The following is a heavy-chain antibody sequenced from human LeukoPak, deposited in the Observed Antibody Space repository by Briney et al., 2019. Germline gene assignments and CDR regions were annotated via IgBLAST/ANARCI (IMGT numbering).Heavy chain of an antibody. CDR1: GYTFTTYA. V-gene: IGHV1-3*01. CDR2: INGDNGNT. CDR3: ARAPYDILTGYSLNWFDP. Sequence: EASVKVSCKASGYTFTTYAMHWVRQAPGQRLEWMGWINGDNGNTKYSQKFQGRVTITRDTSAYTAYMELRSLRSADTAVYYCARAPYDILTGYSLNWFDPWGQGTLVTVSS. D-gene: IGHD3-9*01. J-gene: IGHJ5*02.